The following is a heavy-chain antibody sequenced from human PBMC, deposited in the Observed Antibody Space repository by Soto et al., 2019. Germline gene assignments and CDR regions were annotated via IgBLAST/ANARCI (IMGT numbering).Heavy chain of an antibody. D-gene: IGHD6-13*01. J-gene: IGHJ6*02. CDR3: ERCWGSNPYYYYYGMDV. CDR2: IYSGGST. CDR1: GFTVSSNY. Sequence: PGGSLRLSCAASGFTVSSNYMSWVRQAPGKGLEWVSVIYSGGSTYYADSVKGRFTISRDNSKNTLYLQMNSLRAEDTAVYYCERCWGSNPYYYYYGMDVWGQGTTVTVSS. V-gene: IGHV3-53*01.